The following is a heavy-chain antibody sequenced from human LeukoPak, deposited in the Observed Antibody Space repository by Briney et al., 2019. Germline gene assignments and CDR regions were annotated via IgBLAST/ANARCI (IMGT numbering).Heavy chain of an antibody. CDR2: ISSSSSYI. CDR3: ARGDFWSGYRYYYYYMDV. D-gene: IGHD3-3*01. CDR1: GFTFSSYS. V-gene: IGHV3-21*01. Sequence: GGSLRLSCAASGFTFSSYSMNWVRQAPGKGLEWVSSISSSSSYIYYADSVKGRFTISRDNAKNSLYLQMNSLRAEDTAVYYCARGDFWSGYRYYYYYMDVWGKGTTVTVSS. J-gene: IGHJ6*03.